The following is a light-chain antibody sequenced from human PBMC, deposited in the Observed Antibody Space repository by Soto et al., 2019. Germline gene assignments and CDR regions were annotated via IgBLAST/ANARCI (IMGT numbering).Light chain of an antibody. CDR2: SDK. J-gene: IGLJ7*01. CDR3: AAWDDSLDAAV. CDR1: SSNIGTNT. V-gene: IGLV1-44*01. Sequence: QSVLTQPPSASGAPGQRVTISCSGSSSNIGTNTVNWYQHLPGTAPKLLIYSDKQRPSGVPDRFSASNSGTSASLAISGLQSEDEADYYCAAWDDSLDAAVFGGGTQLTVL.